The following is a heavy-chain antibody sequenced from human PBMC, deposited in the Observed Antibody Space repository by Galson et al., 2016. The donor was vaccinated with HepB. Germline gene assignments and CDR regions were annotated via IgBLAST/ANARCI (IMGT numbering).Heavy chain of an antibody. CDR2: IWSDGRHK. CDR1: GFTFRAFG. CDR3: AKVREYSGNRFYYYGLDV. D-gene: IGHD4-23*01. J-gene: IGHJ6*02. Sequence: SLRLSCAASGFTFRAFGIHWVRQAPGKGLEWVAVIWSDGRHKYYADSVKGRFTISRDDSLDTVFLQMDSVRAEDTALYYCAKVREYSGNRFYYYGLDVWGQGTTVTVSS. V-gene: IGHV3-33*06.